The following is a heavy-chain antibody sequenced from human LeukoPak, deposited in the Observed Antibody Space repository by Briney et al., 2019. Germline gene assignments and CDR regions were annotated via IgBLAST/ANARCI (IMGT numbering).Heavy chain of an antibody. CDR3: ARERGNFVFDY. D-gene: IGHD4-4*01. CDR2: IYSGGST. Sequence: GGSLRLSCAASGFTVSSNYMSWVRQAPGKGLAWVSVIYSGGSTYYADSVKGRFTISRDNSKNTLYLQMNSLRAEDTVVYYCARERGNFVFDYWGQGTLVTVSS. V-gene: IGHV3-53*01. J-gene: IGHJ4*02. CDR1: GFTVSSNY.